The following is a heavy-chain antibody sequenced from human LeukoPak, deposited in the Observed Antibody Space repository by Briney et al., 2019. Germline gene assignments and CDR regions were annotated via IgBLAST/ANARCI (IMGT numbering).Heavy chain of an antibody. CDR2: IWSDGSNE. Sequence: GGSLRLSCAASGFTFSRHGMHWVRQAPGKGLEWVAIIWSDGSNEDYADSVKGRFTISRDNSKNTLYLQMNSLRAEDTAVYYCARDPGLSPFDYWGQGTLVTVSS. CDR3: ARDPGLSPFDY. V-gene: IGHV3-33*01. J-gene: IGHJ4*02. CDR1: GFTFSRHG. D-gene: IGHD3-16*02.